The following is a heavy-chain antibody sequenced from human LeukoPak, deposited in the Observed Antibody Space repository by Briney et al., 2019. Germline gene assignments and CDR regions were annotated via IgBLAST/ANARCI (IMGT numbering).Heavy chain of an antibody. Sequence: PGGSLRLSCAASGFTFSSYWMSWVRQAPGKGLEWVANIKQDGSEKYYVDSVKGRFTISRDNAKNSLYLQMNSLRAEDTAVYYCARDGVTHCSSTSCYSYYYGMDVWSQGTTVTVSS. CDR2: IKQDGSEK. J-gene: IGHJ6*02. D-gene: IGHD2-2*01. CDR3: ARDGVTHCSSTSCYSYYYGMDV. V-gene: IGHV3-7*01. CDR1: GFTFSSYW.